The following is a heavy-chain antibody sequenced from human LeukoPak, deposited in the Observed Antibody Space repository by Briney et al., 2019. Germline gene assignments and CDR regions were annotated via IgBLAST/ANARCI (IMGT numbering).Heavy chain of an antibody. CDR2: ISYDGSNK. J-gene: IGHJ4*02. V-gene: IGHV3-30*18. Sequence: PGGSLRLSCAASGFTFSSYGTHWVRQAPGKGLEWVAVISYDGSNKYYADSVKGRFTISRDNSKNTLYLQMNSLRAEDTAVYYCAKDRAAAGTGYFDYWGQGTLVTVSS. CDR3: AKDRAAAGTGYFDY. D-gene: IGHD6-13*01. CDR1: GFTFSSYG.